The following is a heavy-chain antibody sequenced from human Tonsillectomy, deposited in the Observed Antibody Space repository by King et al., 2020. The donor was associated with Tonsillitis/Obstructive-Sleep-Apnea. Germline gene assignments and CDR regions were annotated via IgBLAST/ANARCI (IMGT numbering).Heavy chain of an antibody. CDR1: GFTFSSYA. D-gene: IGHD2-15*01. J-gene: IGHJ4*02. CDR2: ISGSGGST. V-gene: IGHV3-23*04. CDR3: AKDERGVYCSGGSCPFDY. Sequence: VQLVESGGGLVQPGGSLRLSCAASGFTFSSYAMSWVRQAPGKGLEWVSAISGSGGSTYYADSVKGRFTISRDNSKNTLYLQMNSLRAEDTAVYYCAKDERGVYCSGGSCPFDYWGQGTLVTVSS.